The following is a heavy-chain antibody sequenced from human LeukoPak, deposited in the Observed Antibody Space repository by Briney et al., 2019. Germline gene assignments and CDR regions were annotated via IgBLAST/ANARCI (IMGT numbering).Heavy chain of an antibody. Sequence: ASVNVSCKASGYTFTSYGNSWVRQPPGQGLERMGWISAYNGNTNYAQKLQGRVTMTTATSTSTAYMELRSLRSDDTAVYYCARVYYDSSGYYYNYYYYGMDVWGQGTTVTVSS. CDR1: GYTFTSYG. J-gene: IGHJ6*02. CDR2: ISAYNGNT. CDR3: ARVYYDSSGYYYNYYYYGMDV. V-gene: IGHV1-18*01. D-gene: IGHD3-22*01.